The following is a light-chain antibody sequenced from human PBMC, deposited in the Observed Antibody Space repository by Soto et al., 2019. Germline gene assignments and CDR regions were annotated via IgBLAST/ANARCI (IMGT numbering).Light chain of an antibody. J-gene: IGKJ4*01. CDR3: QQSYSTPHT. CDR1: QSISSY. V-gene: IGKV1-39*01. CDR2: AAS. Sequence: DIQMTQSPSSLSASVGDRVTITCRASQSISSYLNWYQQKPGKAPKLLIYAASSLQSGVPSRFSGSGSGTDFTLTISRLHPEDFATYYCQQSYSTPHTFGGGTKVDSK.